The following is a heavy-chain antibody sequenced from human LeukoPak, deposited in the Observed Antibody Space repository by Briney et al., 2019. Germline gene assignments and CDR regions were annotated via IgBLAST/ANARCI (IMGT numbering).Heavy chain of an antibody. J-gene: IGHJ6*02. CDR1: GFTFSSYA. Sequence: PGGSLRLSCAASGFTFSSYAMHWVRQAPGKGLEWVAVISYDGSNKYYADSVKGRFTISRDNSKNTLYLQMNSLRAEDTAVYYCAREIVAVAGSPSRYYYYGMDVWGQGTTVTVSS. V-gene: IGHV3-30-3*01. D-gene: IGHD6-19*01. CDR3: AREIVAVAGSPSRYYYYGMDV. CDR2: ISYDGSNK.